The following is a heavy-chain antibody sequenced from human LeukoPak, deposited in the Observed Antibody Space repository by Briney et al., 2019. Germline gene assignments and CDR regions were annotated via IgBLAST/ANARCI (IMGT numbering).Heavy chain of an antibody. CDR1: GFTFSSHW. CDR2: IKQDGSVK. D-gene: IGHD5-18*01. J-gene: IGHJ4*02. CDR3: ARVNTAMVSGPQYYFDY. Sequence: GGSLRLSCAASGFTFSSHWMSWVRQAPGKGLEWVANIKQDGSVKYYVDSVKGRFTISRDNAKNSLYLQMNSLRAEDTAVYYCARVNTAMVSGPQYYFDYWGQGTLVTVSS. V-gene: IGHV3-7*01.